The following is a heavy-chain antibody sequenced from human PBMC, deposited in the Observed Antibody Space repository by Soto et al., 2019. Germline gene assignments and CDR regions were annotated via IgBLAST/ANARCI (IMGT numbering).Heavy chain of an antibody. CDR1: GSSIGSYH. D-gene: IGHD2-15*01. V-gene: IGHV4-59*01. CDR3: WRGLWGCSGRHRSSSLDV. CDR2: IYYSGTT. J-gene: IGHJ6*02. Sequence: PSETLSLTCTVSGSSIGSYHWNWIRQSPGRGLEWIGNIYYSGTTNYNPSLKSRVVISVDTSNNQFSLRLSSVTAADTAVYYCWRGLWGCSGRHRSSSLDVWGQGIRVTLS.